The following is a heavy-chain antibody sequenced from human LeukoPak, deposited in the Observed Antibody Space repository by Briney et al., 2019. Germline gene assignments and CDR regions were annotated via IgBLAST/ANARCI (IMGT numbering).Heavy chain of an antibody. CDR1: GGSISSYY. CDR3: ATHLRGGAGRPFDP. Sequence: SETLSLTCTVSGGSISSYYWSWIRQPPGKGLEWIGYIYYSGSTNYNPSLKSRLTISVDTSKNQFSLNLTSVTAADTAVYYCATHLRGGAGRPFDPWGQGTLVPVSP. J-gene: IGHJ5*02. V-gene: IGHV4-59*08. D-gene: IGHD1-26*01. CDR2: IYYSGST.